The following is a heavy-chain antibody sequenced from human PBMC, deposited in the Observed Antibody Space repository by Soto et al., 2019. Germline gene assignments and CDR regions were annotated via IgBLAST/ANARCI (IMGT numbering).Heavy chain of an antibody. CDR2: IYYSGST. CDR3: ALAYYYDSSGYYGDAFDI. D-gene: IGHD3-22*01. CDR1: GGSISSYY. Sequence: SETLSLTCTVSGGSISSYYWSWIRQPPGKGLEWIGYIYYSGSTNYNPSLKSRVTISVDTSKNQFSLKLSSVTAADTAVYYCALAYYYDSSGYYGDAFDIWGQGTMVTVSS. V-gene: IGHV4-59*01. J-gene: IGHJ3*02.